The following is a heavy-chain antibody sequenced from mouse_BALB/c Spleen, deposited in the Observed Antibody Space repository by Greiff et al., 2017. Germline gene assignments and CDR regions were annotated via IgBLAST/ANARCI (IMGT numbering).Heavy chain of an antibody. V-gene: IGHV1-15*01. Sequence: VQLPQSGAELVRPGASVTLSCKASGYTFTEYEMHWVKQTPVHGLEWIGAIDPETGGTAYNQKFKGKATLTADKSSSTAYMELRSLTSEDSAVYYCTRLYYCDYWGQGTTLTVSS. CDR3: TRLYYCDY. CDR2: IDPETGGT. CDR1: GYTFTEYE. J-gene: IGHJ2*01.